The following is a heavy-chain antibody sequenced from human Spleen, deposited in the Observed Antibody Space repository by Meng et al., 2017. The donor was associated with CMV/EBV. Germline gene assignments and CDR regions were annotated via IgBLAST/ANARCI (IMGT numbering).Heavy chain of an antibody. V-gene: IGHV1-18*01. D-gene: IGHD4-11*01. CDR2: ISAYNGNT. J-gene: IGHJ5*02. Sequence: ASVKVSCKASHYTFTSYGISWVRQAPGQGLEWMGWISAYNGNTNYAQKLQGRVTMTTDTSTSTAYMELRSLRSDDTAVYYCARSGPHDYSSDQWFDPWGQGTLVTVSS. CDR3: ARSGPHDYSSDQWFDP. CDR1: HYTFTSYG.